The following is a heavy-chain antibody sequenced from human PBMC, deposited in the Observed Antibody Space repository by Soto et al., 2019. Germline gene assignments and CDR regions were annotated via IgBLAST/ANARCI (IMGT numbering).Heavy chain of an antibody. CDR1: GFTVSSNY. V-gene: IGHV3-66*01. D-gene: IGHD3-22*01. CDR2: ITSGGST. CDR3: ARMGDSSGYSGWFDA. J-gene: IGHJ5*02. Sequence: EVQLVESGGGLVQPGGSLRLSCAAAGFTVSSNYMSWVRQAPGKGLEWVSVITSGGSTYYADSVKGRFTIPRDNTKNTLYLQMNSLRAEDTAVYYCARMGDSSGYSGWFDAWGQGTLVTVST.